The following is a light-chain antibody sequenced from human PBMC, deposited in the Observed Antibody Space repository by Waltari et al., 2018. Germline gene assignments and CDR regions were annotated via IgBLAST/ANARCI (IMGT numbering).Light chain of an antibody. CDR1: SSDVGGYNS. CDR3: SSYASSTTWV. CDR2: AVS. V-gene: IGLV2-14*03. J-gene: IGLJ3*02. Sequence: QSALTHPASVSGSPGQSITISCTGSSSDVGGYNSVSWYQQHPGKAPKLLIYAVSTRPSGVSNRFSGSKSGNTASLTISGLQVEDEADYYCSSYASSTTWVFGGGTELTVL.